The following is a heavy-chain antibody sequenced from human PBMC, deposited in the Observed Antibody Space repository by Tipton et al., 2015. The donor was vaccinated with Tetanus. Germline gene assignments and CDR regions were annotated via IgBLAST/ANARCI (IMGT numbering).Heavy chain of an antibody. D-gene: IGHD3-9*01. CDR3: ARDRFGDNYDIPSNWFDP. V-gene: IGHV3-74*03. CDR1: GFTFRSYW. Sequence: SLRLSCVASGFTFRSYWMHWVRQSPGKGLVWVSRIKSDGSKTTYADSVKGRFTISRDNAKNTLYLQMNSLRAEDTAVYYCARDRFGDNYDIPSNWFDPWGQGTLVTVSS. CDR2: IKSDGSKT. J-gene: IGHJ5*02.